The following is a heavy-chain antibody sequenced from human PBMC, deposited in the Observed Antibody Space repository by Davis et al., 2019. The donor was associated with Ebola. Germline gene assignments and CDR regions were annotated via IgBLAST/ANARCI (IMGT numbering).Heavy chain of an antibody. CDR1: GYSISSDDY. Sequence: SETLSLTCAVSGYSISSDDYWSWIRQPAGKGLEWIGRIYTSGSTNYNPSLKSRVTMSVDTSKNQFSLKLSSVTAADTAVYYCARGATVTTYYFDYWGQGTLVTVSS. J-gene: IGHJ4*02. D-gene: IGHD4-17*01. CDR2: IYTSGST. V-gene: IGHV4-4*07. CDR3: ARGATVTTYYFDY.